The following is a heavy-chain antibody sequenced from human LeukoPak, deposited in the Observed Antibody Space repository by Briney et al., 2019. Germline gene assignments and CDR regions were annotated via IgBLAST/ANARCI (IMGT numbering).Heavy chain of an antibody. V-gene: IGHV1-2*02. J-gene: IGHJ4*02. D-gene: IGHD3-16*01. Sequence: ASVKVSCKASGYIFTGYYMHWVRQAPGQGLEWMGWINPNSGVTNYAQKFQGGVTMTRDTSISTAYMELSRLRSDDTAVYYCARVRYRLAETYIDYWGQGTLVTVSS. CDR1: GYIFTGYY. CDR2: INPNSGVT. CDR3: ARVRYRLAETYIDY.